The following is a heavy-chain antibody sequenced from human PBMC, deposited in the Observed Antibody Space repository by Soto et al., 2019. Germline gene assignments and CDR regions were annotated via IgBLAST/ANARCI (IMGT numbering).Heavy chain of an antibody. Sequence: PSQTLSLTCAISGDSVSSNSAAWNGIRQSPSRGLEWLGRTYYRSKWYNDYAVSVKSRITINPDTSKNQFSLQLNSVTPEDTAVYYCARDLLGKQQLVYYYYYYGMDVWGQGTTVTVSS. CDR1: GDSVSSNSAA. CDR3: ARDLLGKQQLVYYYYYYGMDV. D-gene: IGHD6-13*01. CDR2: TYYRSKWYN. J-gene: IGHJ6*02. V-gene: IGHV6-1*01.